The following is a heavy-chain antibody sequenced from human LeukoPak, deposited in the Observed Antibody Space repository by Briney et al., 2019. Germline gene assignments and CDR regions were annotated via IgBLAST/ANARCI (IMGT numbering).Heavy chain of an antibody. D-gene: IGHD3-10*01. CDR3: ARGDRPGSGSYYKGPLRY. V-gene: IGHV4-34*01. Sequence: SETLSLTCAVYGGSFSDYYWNWIRQPPGKGLEWIGEINYFGTTNYNPSPKSRVTISVDTSKNQFSLKLSSVTAADTAVYYCARGDRPGSGSYYKGPLRYWGQGTLVTVSS. J-gene: IGHJ4*02. CDR2: INYFGTT. CDR1: GGSFSDYY.